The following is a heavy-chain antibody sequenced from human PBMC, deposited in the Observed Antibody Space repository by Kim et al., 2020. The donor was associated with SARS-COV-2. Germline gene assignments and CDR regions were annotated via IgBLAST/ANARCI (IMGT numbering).Heavy chain of an antibody. Sequence: SVKVSCKASGGTFRSYAISWVRQAPGQGLEWMGGIIPIFGTANYAQKFQGRVTITADESTSTAYMELSSLRSEDTAVYYCASGYSAGYDYVWGSYILVYWGQGTLVTVSS. CDR3: ASGYSAGYDYVWGSYILVY. V-gene: IGHV1-69*13. J-gene: IGHJ4*02. CDR2: IIPIFGTA. CDR1: GGTFRSYA. D-gene: IGHD3-16*01.